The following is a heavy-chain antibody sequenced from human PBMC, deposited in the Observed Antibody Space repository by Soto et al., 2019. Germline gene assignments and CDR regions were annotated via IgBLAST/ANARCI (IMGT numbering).Heavy chain of an antibody. V-gene: IGHV3-74*01. D-gene: IGHD3-22*01. CDR1: GFTFSSYW. CDR3: VKGEYYYDSSGYYPFDY. CDR2: INSDGSST. J-gene: IGHJ4*02. Sequence: GGXLRLSCAASGFTFSSYWMHWVRQAPGKGLVWVSRINSDGSSTSYADSVKGRFTISRDNAKNTQYLQMSSLRADDTAVYYCVKGEYYYDSSGYYPFDYWGQGTLVTVSS.